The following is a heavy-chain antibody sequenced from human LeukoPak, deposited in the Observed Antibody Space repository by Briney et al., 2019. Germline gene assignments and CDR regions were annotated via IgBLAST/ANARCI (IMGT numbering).Heavy chain of an antibody. CDR1: GFTFSSYA. CDR2: ISGSGGTT. D-gene: IGHD3-10*01. J-gene: IGHJ4*02. V-gene: IGHV3-23*01. Sequence: GGSLRLSCAASGFTFSSYAMNWVRQAPGKGLEWVSAISGSGGTTNYADSVKGRFTISRDNSKNTLYLQMNSLRAEDTAVYYCAKRWGSGSYPFDYWGRGTLVTVSS. CDR3: AKRWGSGSYPFDY.